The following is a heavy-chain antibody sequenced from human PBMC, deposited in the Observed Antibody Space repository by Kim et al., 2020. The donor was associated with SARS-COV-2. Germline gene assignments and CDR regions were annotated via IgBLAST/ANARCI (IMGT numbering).Heavy chain of an antibody. CDR1: GGSISSYY. D-gene: IGHD6-13*01. CDR2: IYYNGNT. Sequence: SETLSLTCTVSGGSISSYYWSWIRQPPGKGLEWIGYIYYNGNTNYNPSLKSRVTISIDTSKNQFSLKLSSVTAADTAVYYCARRFSTSWYFDYWGQETL. CDR3: ARRFSTSWYFDY. V-gene: IGHV4-59*01. J-gene: IGHJ4*02.